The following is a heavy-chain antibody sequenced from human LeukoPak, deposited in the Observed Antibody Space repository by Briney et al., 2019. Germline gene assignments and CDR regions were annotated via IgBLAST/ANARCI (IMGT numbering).Heavy chain of an antibody. D-gene: IGHD3-9*01. CDR2: INPNSGGT. J-gene: IGHJ4*02. CDR3: ARDSRYYDILSKPFDY. V-gene: IGHV1-2*02. Sequence: ASVKLSCKASGYTFTSYGISWVRQAPGHGLEWMGWINPNSGGTNYAQKFQGRVTLTRDTSINTAYMELSRLRSDDTAVYYCARDSRYYDILSKPFDYWGQGTLVTVSS. CDR1: GYTFTSYG.